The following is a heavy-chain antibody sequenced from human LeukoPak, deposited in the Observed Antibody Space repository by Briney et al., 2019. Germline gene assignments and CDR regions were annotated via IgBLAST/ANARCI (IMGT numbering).Heavy chain of an antibody. CDR1: GDSINKYY. D-gene: IGHD5-18*01. CDR3: ARDDVDTPTFDY. Sequence: SETLSLTCTVSGDSINKYYWSWIRQSAGRRLEWIGRIYISGSTDYNPSLKNRVTISSDASKNQISLKVRFVTAADTAVYFCARDDVDTPTFDYWGQGALVTVSS. CDR2: IYISGST. J-gene: IGHJ4*02. V-gene: IGHV4-4*07.